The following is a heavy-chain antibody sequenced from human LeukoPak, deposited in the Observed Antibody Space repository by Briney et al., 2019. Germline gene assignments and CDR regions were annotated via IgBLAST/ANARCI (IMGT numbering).Heavy chain of an antibody. V-gene: IGHV4-31*03. CDR3: ARREYSYGYDYYGMDV. CDR2: IYYSGST. Sequence: SETLSLTCTVSGGSISSGGYYWSWIRQHPGKGLEWIGYIYYSGSTYYNPSLKSRVTISVDTSKNQFSLKLSSVTAADTAVYYCARREYSYGYDYYGMDVWGQGTTVTVSS. CDR1: GGSISSGGYY. D-gene: IGHD5-18*01. J-gene: IGHJ6*02.